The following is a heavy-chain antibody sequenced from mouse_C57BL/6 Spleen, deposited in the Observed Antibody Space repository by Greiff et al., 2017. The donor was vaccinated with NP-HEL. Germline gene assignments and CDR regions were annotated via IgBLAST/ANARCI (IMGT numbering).Heavy chain of an antibody. CDR3: TRSGNYDYAMDY. CDR2: ISSGGDYI. Sequence: EVQVVESGEGLVKPGGSLKLSCAASGFTFSSYAMSWVRQTPEKRLEWVAYISSGGDYIYYADTVKGRFTISRDNARNTLYLQMSSLKSEDTAMYYCTRSGNYDYAMDYWGQGTSVTVSS. J-gene: IGHJ4*01. D-gene: IGHD2-1*01. V-gene: IGHV5-9-1*02. CDR1: GFTFSSYA.